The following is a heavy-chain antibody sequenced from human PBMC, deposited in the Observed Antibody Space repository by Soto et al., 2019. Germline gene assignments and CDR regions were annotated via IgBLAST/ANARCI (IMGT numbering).Heavy chain of an antibody. J-gene: IGHJ4*01. D-gene: IGHD1-26*01. Sequence: QVQLQQWGAGLLKPSETLSLTCAVYGGPFSGYYWSWIRQSPGKGLEWIGEINHLGTTNYNPSLKSRVTLSVDTSNKQFSLKLSSVTSADTAVYYCATRGGGSYPFYFDYWGHGTLVTVSS. CDR1: GGPFSGYY. V-gene: IGHV4-34*01. CDR3: ATRGGGSYPFYFDY. CDR2: INHLGTT.